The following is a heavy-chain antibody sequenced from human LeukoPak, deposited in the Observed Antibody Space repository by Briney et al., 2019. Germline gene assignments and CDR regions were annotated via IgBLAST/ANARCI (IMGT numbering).Heavy chain of an antibody. CDR2: IFPGDSET. CDR3: ARQDLGDYGRNYFQS. V-gene: IGHV5-51*01. D-gene: IGHD4-17*01. CDR1: GSDFINYW. J-gene: IGHJ4*02. Sequence: GESLKISCKDSGSDFINYWIGWVRQVPGRGLEWMAVIFPGDSETTYNPSFQGHVSVSVDTSTNSAYLEWSSLKASDTAIYYCARQDLGDYGRNYFQSWGQGTLVIVSS.